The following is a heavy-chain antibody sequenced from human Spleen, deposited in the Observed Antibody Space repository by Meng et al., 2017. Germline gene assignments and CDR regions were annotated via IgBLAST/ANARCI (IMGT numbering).Heavy chain of an antibody. CDR3: ARGQYY. V-gene: IGHV4-61*01. CDR2: IYYSGST. CDR1: GGSVNSGSYS. Sequence: QVQRQGSGPGLVRPSETLSLTCPVSGGSVNSGSYSWSWIRQPPGKGLEWIGNIYYSGSTNYNPSLKSRVTMSIDASKNQFSLMLSSVTAADTAVYYCARGQYYWGQGTLVTVSS. J-gene: IGHJ4*02.